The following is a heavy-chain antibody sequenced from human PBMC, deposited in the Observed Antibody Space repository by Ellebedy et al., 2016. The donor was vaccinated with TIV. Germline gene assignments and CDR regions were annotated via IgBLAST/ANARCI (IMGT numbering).Heavy chain of an antibody. CDR2: FGTAGDT. Sequence: GESLKISCSASGFTFSNYYMHWVRQTTGKRLGWVAAFGTAGDTYYSGSVQGRFTISREDAKHSLFLQMNSLRAGDTAVYYCARGIAVAGGLEYWGQGALVTVSS. CDR3: ARGIAVAGGLEY. CDR1: GFTFSNYY. J-gene: IGHJ4*02. D-gene: IGHD6-19*01. V-gene: IGHV3-13*01.